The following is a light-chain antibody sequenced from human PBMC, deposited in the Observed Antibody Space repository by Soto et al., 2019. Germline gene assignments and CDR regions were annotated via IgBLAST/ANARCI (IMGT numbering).Light chain of an antibody. V-gene: IGLV2-8*01. J-gene: IGLJ1*01. Sequence: QSSLTPPPSSSGSPGQSVPISCTGTSSDVGGYNYVSWYQQHPGKAPKLMIYEVSQRPSGVPDRFSGSKSGNTASLTVSGLQAEDEADYYCNSYAGSNNVFGTGTKV. CDR1: SSDVGGYNY. CDR2: EVS. CDR3: NSYAGSNNV.